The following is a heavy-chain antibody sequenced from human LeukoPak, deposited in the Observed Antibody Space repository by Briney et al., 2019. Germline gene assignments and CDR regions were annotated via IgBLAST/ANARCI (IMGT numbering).Heavy chain of an antibody. Sequence: AGGSLRLSCAASGFTFSSYAMSWVRQAPGKGLEWVSAISGSGGSTYYADSVRGRFTISRDKSKNTLYLQMNSLRAEDTAVYYCAKVDGYYFDSSGYPFDYWGQGTLVTVSS. J-gene: IGHJ4*02. D-gene: IGHD3-22*01. CDR1: GFTFSSYA. CDR2: ISGSGGST. CDR3: AKVDGYYFDSSGYPFDY. V-gene: IGHV3-23*01.